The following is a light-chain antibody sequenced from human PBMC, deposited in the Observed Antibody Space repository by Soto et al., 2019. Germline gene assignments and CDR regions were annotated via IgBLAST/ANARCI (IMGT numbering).Light chain of an antibody. J-gene: IGLJ2*01. CDR2: DNN. Sequence: QSVLTQPPSVSAAPGQKVTISCSGSSSNIGNNFVSWYQQLPGTVPKLLIYDNNKRPSRIPDRFSGSKSGTSATLDITGLQTGDEADYYCATWDTGPSVFVVFGGGTKLTVL. CDR1: SSNIGNNF. V-gene: IGLV1-51*01. CDR3: ATWDTGPSVFVV.